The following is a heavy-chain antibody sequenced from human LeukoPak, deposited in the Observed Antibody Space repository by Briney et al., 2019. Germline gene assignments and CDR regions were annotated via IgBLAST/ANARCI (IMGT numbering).Heavy chain of an antibody. CDR3: ARDLVDTAMVTQGYYYYYYMDV. CDR1: GYTFTSYY. CDR2: IYPSGGST. D-gene: IGHD5-18*01. Sequence: ASVKVSCKASGYTFTSYYMHWVRQAPGQGLEWMGIIYPSGGSTSYAQKFQGRVTMTRDTSTSTVYMELSSLRSEDTAVYYCARDLVDTAMVTQGYYYYYYMDVWGKGTTVTISS. V-gene: IGHV1-46*01. J-gene: IGHJ6*03.